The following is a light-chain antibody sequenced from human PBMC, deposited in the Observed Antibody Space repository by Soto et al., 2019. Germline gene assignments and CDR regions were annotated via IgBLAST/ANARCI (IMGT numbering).Light chain of an antibody. CDR2: WAS. CDR1: QNVIHDSNSKNF. V-gene: IGKV4-1*01. CDR3: QQYHTPPLT. Sequence: DIVLPQSPDSLAVSLGERATINCKSSQNVIHDSNSKNFLAWYQQKPGQPPKLLMYWASTRESGVPDRFSGSGSGTDFTLTISSLQAEDVAVYYCQQYHTPPLTFGGGTKVEIK. J-gene: IGKJ4*01.